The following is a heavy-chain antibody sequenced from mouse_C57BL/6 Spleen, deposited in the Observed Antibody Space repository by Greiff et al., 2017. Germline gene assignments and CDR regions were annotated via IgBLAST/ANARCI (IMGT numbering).Heavy chain of an antibody. J-gene: IGHJ1*03. CDR1: GYSFTDYN. D-gene: IGHD1-1*01. Sequence: EVQLQQSGPELVRPGASVKISCKASGYSFTDYNMNWVKQSNGKSLEWIGVINPNYGTTSYNQKFKGKATLTVDKSSSTAYMQLNSLTSEDSAVYDGAGGYYYGSSYGGYFDVWGTGTTVTVSS. V-gene: IGHV1-39*01. CDR2: INPNYGTT. CDR3: AGGYYYGSSYGGYFDV.